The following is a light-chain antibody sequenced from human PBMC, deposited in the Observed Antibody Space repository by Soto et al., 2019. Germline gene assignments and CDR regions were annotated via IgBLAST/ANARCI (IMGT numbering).Light chain of an antibody. V-gene: IGLV2-14*01. CDR3: SSYTSSSTYV. J-gene: IGLJ1*01. CDR1: SSDVGTYNY. Sequence: QSVLTQPASVSGSPGQSITISCTGTSSDVGTYNYVSWYQQHPGKAPKVMIYEVSNRPSGVSNRFSGSKSGNTASLTISGPQAQDEAAYYCSSYTSSSTYVLGNGTKVTV. CDR2: EVS.